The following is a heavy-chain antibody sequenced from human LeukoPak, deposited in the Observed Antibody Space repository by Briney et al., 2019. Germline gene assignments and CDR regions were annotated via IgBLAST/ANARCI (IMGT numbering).Heavy chain of an antibody. CDR2: ISGSGGST. V-gene: IGHV3-23*01. CDR3: GKGLYYYDSSGQSPSDY. D-gene: IGHD3-22*01. J-gene: IGHJ4*02. CDR1: GFTFSSYA. Sequence: GGSLRLSCAASGFTFSSYAMSWVRQAPGKGLEWVSAISGSGGSTYYADSVKGRFTISRDNSKNTLYLQMNSLRAEDTAVYYCGKGLYYYDSSGQSPSDYWGQGTLVTVSS.